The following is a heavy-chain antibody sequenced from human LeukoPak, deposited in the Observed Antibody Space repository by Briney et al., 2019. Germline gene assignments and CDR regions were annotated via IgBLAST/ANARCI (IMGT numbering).Heavy chain of an antibody. Sequence: GGSLRLSCAASGFTFSSYGMHWVRQAPGKGLEWVSYISSSGGSTYYAGSVTGRFTISRDNSKNTLYLQMNSLRAEDTAVYYCARGVLRFLEWLLPGDYFDYWGQGTLVTVSS. CDR1: GFTFSSYG. V-gene: IGHV3-48*01. CDR2: ISSSGGST. J-gene: IGHJ4*02. D-gene: IGHD3-3*01. CDR3: ARGVLRFLEWLLPGDYFDY.